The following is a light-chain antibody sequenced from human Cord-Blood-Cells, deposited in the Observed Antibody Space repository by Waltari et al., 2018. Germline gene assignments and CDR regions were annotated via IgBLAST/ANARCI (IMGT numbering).Light chain of an antibody. Sequence: DIQMTQSPSSLSASVGDRVTITCRASQGIRNDLGWYQQKPGKAPKRLIYAASSLQSVVPERYSGSRAGTEFTLTINCLRPEDFAAYYGLQHNSYPYSFGQGTKLEIK. CDR1: QGIRND. CDR2: AAS. J-gene: IGKJ2*03. CDR3: LQHNSYPYS. V-gene: IGKV1-17*01.